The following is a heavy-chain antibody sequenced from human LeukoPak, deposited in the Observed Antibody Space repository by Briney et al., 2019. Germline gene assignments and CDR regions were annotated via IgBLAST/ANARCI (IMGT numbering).Heavy chain of an antibody. CDR1: GFTVSSNY. J-gene: IGHJ4*02. CDR2: IYSGDNT. Sequence: PGGSLRLSCAASGFTVSSNYMSWVRQAPGKGLEWVSVIYSGDNTYYADSVKGRFTISRDISKNTLYLQMNSLRAEDTAVYYCARGKATAGLYYFDYWGQGTLVTVSS. V-gene: IGHV3-53*01. D-gene: IGHD6-13*01. CDR3: ARGKATAGLYYFDY.